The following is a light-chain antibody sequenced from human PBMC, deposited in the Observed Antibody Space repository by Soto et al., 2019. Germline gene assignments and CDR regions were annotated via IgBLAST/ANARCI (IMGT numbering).Light chain of an antibody. CDR3: ATWDDSLSGVV. V-gene: IGLV1-47*01. J-gene: IGLJ2*01. CDR1: SSNIGSNF. Sequence: QSVLTQPPSASGTPGQRVTISCSGSSSNIGSNFVYWYQQLPGTAPKLLIYRNDQWPSGVPDRFSGSKSGTSASLAISGLPSEDEADYYCATWDDSLSGVVFGGGTKLTVL. CDR2: RND.